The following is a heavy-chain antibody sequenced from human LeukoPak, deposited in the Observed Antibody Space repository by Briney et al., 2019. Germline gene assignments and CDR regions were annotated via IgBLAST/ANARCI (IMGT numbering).Heavy chain of an antibody. J-gene: IGHJ4*02. CDR1: GFTFSSYA. CDR2: ISGSGGST. CDR3: AKDPEPEYSSGWYN. V-gene: IGHV3-23*01. D-gene: IGHD6-19*01. Sequence: GGSLRLSCAASGFTFSSYAMSWVRQAPGKGLEWVSAISGSGGSTYYADFVKGRFTISRDNSKNTLYLRMNSLRAEDTAVYYCAKDPEPEYSSGWYNWGQGTLVTVSS.